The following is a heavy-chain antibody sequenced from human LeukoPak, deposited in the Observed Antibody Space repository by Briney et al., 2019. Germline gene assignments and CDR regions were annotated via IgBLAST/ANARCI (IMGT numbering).Heavy chain of an antibody. CDR3: ARARGITMVRGVRGKGAHMDV. J-gene: IGHJ6*04. V-gene: IGHV4-34*01. CDR1: GGSISSYY. Sequence: SETLSLTCTVSGGSISSYYWSWIRQPAGKGLEWIGEINHSGSTNYNPSLKSRVTISVDTSKNQFSLKLSSVTAADTAVYYCARARGITMVRGVRGKGAHMDVWGKGTTVTVSS. D-gene: IGHD3-10*01. CDR2: INHSGST.